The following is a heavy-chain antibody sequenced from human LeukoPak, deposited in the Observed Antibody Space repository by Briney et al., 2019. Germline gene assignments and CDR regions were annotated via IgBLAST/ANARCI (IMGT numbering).Heavy chain of an antibody. CDR3: ARRMGSYYTPFDY. J-gene: IGHJ4*02. D-gene: IGHD3-10*01. Sequence: GESLKISCKGSEYRFNSDWIGWVRQMPGKGLEWMGIIYPGDSDTRYSTSFQGQVTISADKSISTAYLQGSSLKASDTAMYYCARRMGSYYTPFDYWGQGTLVTVSS. CDR2: IYPGDSDT. V-gene: IGHV5-51*01. CDR1: EYRFNSDW.